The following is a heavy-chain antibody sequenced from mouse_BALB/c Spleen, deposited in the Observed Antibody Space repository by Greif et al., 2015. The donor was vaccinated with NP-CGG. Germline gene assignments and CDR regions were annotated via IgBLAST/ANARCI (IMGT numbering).Heavy chain of an antibody. Sequence: EVHLVESGGGLVQPGGSLKLSCAASGFTFSSYGMSWVRQTPDKRLELVATINSNGGSTYYPDSVKGRFTISRDNAKNTLYLQMSSLKSEDTAMYYCARDRDYDGGYAMDYWGQGTSVTVSS. V-gene: IGHV5-6-3*01. CDR3: ARDRDYDGGYAMDY. CDR1: GFTFSSYG. CDR2: INSNGGST. J-gene: IGHJ4*01. D-gene: IGHD2-4*01.